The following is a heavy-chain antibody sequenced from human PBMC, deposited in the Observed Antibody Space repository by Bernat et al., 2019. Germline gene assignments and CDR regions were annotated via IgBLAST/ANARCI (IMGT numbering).Heavy chain of an antibody. CDR3: AKEEEGSTVRCFDY. CDR1: GFTFSSYG. V-gene: IGHV3-30*18. CDR2: ISYDGSNK. J-gene: IGHJ4*02. Sequence: QVQLVESGGGVVQPGRSLRLSCAASGFTFSSYGMHWVRQAPGKGLEWVAVISYDGSNKYYADSVKGRFTISRDNSKNTLYLQMNSLRAEDTAVYYCAKEEEGSTVRCFDYWGQGTLVTVSA. D-gene: IGHD4-17*01.